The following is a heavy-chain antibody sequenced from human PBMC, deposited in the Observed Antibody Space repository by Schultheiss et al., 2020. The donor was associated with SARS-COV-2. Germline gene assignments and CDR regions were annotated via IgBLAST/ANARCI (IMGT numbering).Heavy chain of an antibody. Sequence: SVKVSCKASGYTFTSYAISWVRQAPGQGLEWMGGIIPIFGTANYAQKFQGRVTITADKSTSTAYMELSSLRSDDTAVYYCARGDQYSSSWYYYYGMDVWGQGTTVTVSS. J-gene: IGHJ6*02. CDR1: GYTFTSYA. D-gene: IGHD6-13*01. CDR3: ARGDQYSSSWYYYYGMDV. CDR2: IIPIFGTA. V-gene: IGHV1-69*06.